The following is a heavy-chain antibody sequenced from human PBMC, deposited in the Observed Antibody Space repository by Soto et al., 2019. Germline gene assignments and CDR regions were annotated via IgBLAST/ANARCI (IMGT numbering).Heavy chain of an antibody. V-gene: IGHV3-11*06. Sequence: PGGSLRLSCAASGFTFSDYYMSWIRQAPGKGLEWVSYISSSGSYTNYADSVKGRFTISRDNAKNSLYLQMNSLRAEDTAVYYCARSTLIQLWFSGLDYPGQGTRVTVSS. D-gene: IGHD5-18*01. CDR3: ARSTLIQLWFSGLDY. J-gene: IGHJ4*02. CDR1: GFTFSDYY. CDR2: ISSSGSYT.